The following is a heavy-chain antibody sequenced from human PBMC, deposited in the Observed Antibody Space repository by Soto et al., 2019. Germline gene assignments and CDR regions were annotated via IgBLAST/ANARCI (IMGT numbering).Heavy chain of an antibody. J-gene: IGHJ4*02. V-gene: IGHV2-5*02. CDR3: AHLTTGGFYFGY. CDR2: IYWDDGK. D-gene: IGHD4-17*01. Sequence: QITLKESGPTLVKPTQTLTLTCTFSGFSLRTSGVGVGWIRQPPGKALEWLALIYWDDGKRYSPSLKSRLAHTKGTSKNQVVLRMTNMDPVDTATYYCAHLTTGGFYFGYWGQGTLVTVSS. CDR1: GFSLRTSGVG.